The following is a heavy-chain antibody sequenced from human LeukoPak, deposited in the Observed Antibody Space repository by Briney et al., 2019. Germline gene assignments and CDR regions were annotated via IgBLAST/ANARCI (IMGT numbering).Heavy chain of an antibody. CDR2: IVVGSGSI. J-gene: IGHJ4*02. CDR3: AAGDNDSWSGYYGAPDF. D-gene: IGHD3-3*01. CDR1: GSIFSKSA. Sequence: TSVKVSCKGSGSIFSKSAIQWVRQARGQRLEWIGWIVVGSGSINYAQKLQERITITRDMSTSTAYMELSSLTSDDTAVYFCAAGDNDSWSGYYGAPDFWGQGTLVTVSS. V-gene: IGHV1-58*02.